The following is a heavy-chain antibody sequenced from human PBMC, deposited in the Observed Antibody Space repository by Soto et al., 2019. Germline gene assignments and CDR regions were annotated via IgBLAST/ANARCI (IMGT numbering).Heavy chain of an antibody. CDR2: ISAYNGNT. Sequence: QVQLVQSGAEVKKPGASVKVSCKASGYTFTSYGISWVRQAPGQGLEWMGWISAYNGNTNYAQKLQGRVTMTTDTSTSTAYMELRSPRSDDTAVYYCARLYCSGGSCYSGYYYYGMDVWGQGTTVTVSS. J-gene: IGHJ6*02. D-gene: IGHD2-15*01. CDR1: GYTFTSYG. CDR3: ARLYCSGGSCYSGYYYYGMDV. V-gene: IGHV1-18*01.